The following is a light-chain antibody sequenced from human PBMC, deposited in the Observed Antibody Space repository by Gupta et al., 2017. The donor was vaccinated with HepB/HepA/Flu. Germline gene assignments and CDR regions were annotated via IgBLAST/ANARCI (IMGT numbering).Light chain of an antibody. Sequence: QSLLTQPPSVFGAPGQRFTISCTGSSSNIGAGYDVHWYQQLPGTAPNLLIYGNSNRPSGVPDRFSGSKSGTSASLAITGLQAEDEADYYCQSYDSSLSGYVFGTGTKVTVL. V-gene: IGLV1-40*01. J-gene: IGLJ1*01. CDR1: SSNIGAGYD. CDR3: QSYDSSLSGYV. CDR2: GNS.